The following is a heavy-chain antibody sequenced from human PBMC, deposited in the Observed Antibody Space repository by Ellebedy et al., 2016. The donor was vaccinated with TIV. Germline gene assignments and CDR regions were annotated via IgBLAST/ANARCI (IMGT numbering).Heavy chain of an antibody. CDR3: AKDMVFGDGKWEIDV. D-gene: IGHD1-26*01. Sequence: GESLKISCAASGFTFSNNAMSWVRQAPGKGLEWVSAISDSGTSTYYADSVKGRFTISRDDSRSTLYLQMNSLRAEDSAVYYCAKDMVFGDGKWEIDVWGQGTTVTVSS. CDR1: GFTFSNNA. CDR2: ISDSGTST. J-gene: IGHJ6*02. V-gene: IGHV3-23*01.